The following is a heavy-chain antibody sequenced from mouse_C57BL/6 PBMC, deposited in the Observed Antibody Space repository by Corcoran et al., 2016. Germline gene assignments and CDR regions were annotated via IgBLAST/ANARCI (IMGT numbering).Heavy chain of an antibody. CDR1: GYTFTDYN. J-gene: IGHJ4*01. V-gene: IGHV1-18*01. CDR3: ARDRGSSYVGYAMDY. Sequence: EVQLQQSGPELVKPGASVKIPCKASGYTFTDYNMDWVKQSHGKSLEWIGDINPNNGGTIYNQKFKGKATLTVDKSSSTAYMELRSLTSEDTAVYYCARDRGSSYVGYAMDYWGQGTSVTVSS. D-gene: IGHD1-1*01. CDR2: INPNNGGT.